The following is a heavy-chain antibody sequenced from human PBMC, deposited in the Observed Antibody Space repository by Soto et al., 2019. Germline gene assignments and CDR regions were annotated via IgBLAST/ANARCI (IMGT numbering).Heavy chain of an antibody. CDR2: INPNTGDT. D-gene: IGHD3-10*01. J-gene: IGHJ6*02. Sequence: ASVKVSCKASGYTFTGYYMHWVRQAPGQGPEWMGWINPNTGDTNYAQQFQGWVTMTRDTSISTAYMELSRLKSDDTAVFYCVREGGTLGLSLVLLFPTQNYHYYVMDVWGQGTMVTVSS. V-gene: IGHV1-2*04. CDR3: VREGGTLGLSLVLLFPTQNYHYYVMDV. CDR1: GYTFTGYY.